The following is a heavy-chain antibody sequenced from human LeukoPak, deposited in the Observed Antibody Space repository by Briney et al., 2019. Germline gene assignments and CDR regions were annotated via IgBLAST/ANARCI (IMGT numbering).Heavy chain of an antibody. CDR3: ASGLIPAPYYYYGMDV. CDR1: GFTVSSNY. D-gene: IGHD2-2*01. CDR2: IYSGGST. Sequence: GGSLRLSCAASGFTVSSNYMSWVRQAPGKGLEWVSVIYSGGSTYYADSVKGRFTISRDNSKNTLYLQMNSLRAEDTAVYYCASGLIPAPYYYYGMDVWGKGTTVTVSS. V-gene: IGHV3-53*01. J-gene: IGHJ6*04.